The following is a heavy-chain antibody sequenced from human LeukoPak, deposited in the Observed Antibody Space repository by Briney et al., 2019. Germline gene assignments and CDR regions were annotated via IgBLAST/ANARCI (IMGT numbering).Heavy chain of an antibody. Sequence: PGGSLRLSCAASGFTFSSYAMHWVRQAPGKGLEWVAVISYDGSNKYYADSVKGRFTISRDNSKNTLYLQMNSLRAEDTAVYYCARDGAYYDSSGYLDYWGQGTLVTVSS. CDR2: ISYDGSNK. CDR3: ARDGAYYDSSGYLDY. V-gene: IGHV3-30-3*01. J-gene: IGHJ4*02. CDR1: GFTFSSYA. D-gene: IGHD3-22*01.